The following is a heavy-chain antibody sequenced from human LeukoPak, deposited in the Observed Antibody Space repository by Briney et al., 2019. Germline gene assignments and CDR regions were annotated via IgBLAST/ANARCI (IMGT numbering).Heavy chain of an antibody. CDR1: GFTFSSYA. CDR2: ISGSGSST. CDR3: ARGHYDTSGYYFYYFDY. Sequence: GGSLRLSCAASGFTFSSYAMSWVRQAPGKGLEWVSAISGSGSSTYYADSVKGWFTISRDNSKNTLYLQMNSLRAEDTAVYYCARGHYDTSGYYFYYFDYWGQGTLVTVSS. D-gene: IGHD3-22*01. V-gene: IGHV3-23*01. J-gene: IGHJ4*02.